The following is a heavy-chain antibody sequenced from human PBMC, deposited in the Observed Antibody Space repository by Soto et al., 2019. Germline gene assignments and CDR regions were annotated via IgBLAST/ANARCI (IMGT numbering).Heavy chain of an antibody. CDR1: GFTFDDYA. Sequence: GGSLRLSCAASGFTFDDYAMHWVRQAPGKGLEWVSGISWNSGSIGYADSVKGRFTISRDNAKNSLHLQMNSLRAEDTALYYCAKGVDIAVAGTDYWGQGTLVTVSS. D-gene: IGHD6-19*01. J-gene: IGHJ4*02. CDR2: ISWNSGSI. V-gene: IGHV3-9*01. CDR3: AKGVDIAVAGTDY.